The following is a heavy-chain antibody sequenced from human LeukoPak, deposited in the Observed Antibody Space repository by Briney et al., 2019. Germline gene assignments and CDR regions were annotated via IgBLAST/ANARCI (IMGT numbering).Heavy chain of an antibody. V-gene: IGHV3-30*04. Sequence: PGGSLRLSCAASGFTFSNYFMHWVRQAPGKGLEWVADIASDGSQTFYVESVKGRFTISRDNSKNTLYLQMNSLRAEDTAVYFCARERQDTVIHSGAFDIWGQGTMVTVSS. CDR3: ARERQDTVIHSGAFDI. J-gene: IGHJ3*02. D-gene: IGHD2-21*02. CDR2: IASDGSQT. CDR1: GFTFSNYF.